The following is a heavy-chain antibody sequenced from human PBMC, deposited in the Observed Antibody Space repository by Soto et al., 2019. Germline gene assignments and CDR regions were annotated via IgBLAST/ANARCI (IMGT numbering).Heavy chain of an antibody. CDR1: GFTLSSYC. CDR3: ARDKRTYYGMDV. CDR2: INSDGSST. J-gene: IGHJ6*02. Sequence: GGSLRLSCAASGFTLSSYCMHWVRQAPGKGLVWVSRINSDGSSTSYADSVKGRFTISRDNAKNTLYLQMNSLRAEDTAVYYCARDKRTYYGMDVWGQGTTVTVSS. V-gene: IGHV3-74*01.